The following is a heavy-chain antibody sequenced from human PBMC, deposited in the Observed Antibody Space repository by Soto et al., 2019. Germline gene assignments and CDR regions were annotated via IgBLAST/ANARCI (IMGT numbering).Heavy chain of an antibody. Sequence: LSLTCVVSGASLTTRHWWSWVRQSPGRGLEWIGEIFHSGTINYNPSLKSRLSISLDKSKNQFSLNLTSVTAADSAVYYCARVVARDAEGDFGSWGQGSLVTFCS. CDR3: ARVVARDAEGDFGS. V-gene: IGHV4-4*02. CDR2: IFHSGTI. J-gene: IGHJ4*02. D-gene: IGHD2-2*01. CDR1: GASLTTRHW.